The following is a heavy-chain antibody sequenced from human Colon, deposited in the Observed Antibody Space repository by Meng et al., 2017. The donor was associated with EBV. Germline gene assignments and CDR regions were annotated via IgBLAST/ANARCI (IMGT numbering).Heavy chain of an antibody. CDR2: IYHSGTT. Sequence: QLQEAGPGLVQPSGTLSLTCAVSGDSISNNWWSWVRQPPGKGLEWIGEIYHSGTTNYNPSLRSRVTISVDKSKNQFSLQLTSVTAADTAVYYCARNGDYNPGLYWGQGTLVTVSS. CDR1: GDSISNNW. D-gene: IGHD4-17*01. CDR3: ARNGDYNPGLY. V-gene: IGHV4-4*02. J-gene: IGHJ4*02.